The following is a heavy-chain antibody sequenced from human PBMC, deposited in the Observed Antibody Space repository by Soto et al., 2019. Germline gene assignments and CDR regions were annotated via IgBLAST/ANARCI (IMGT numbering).Heavy chain of an antibody. Sequence: QVQLQESGPGLVKPSETLSLTCTVSGGSISTYYWSWIRQPPGKGLEWIGYIYYSGSTNYSTNYNPSHKSRVTKSVDTSNNQFAQKLTSVTSADTAVYHGARGEWLRRGGYYFDHWGQGTLVTVSS. CDR3: ARGEWLRRGGYYFDH. J-gene: IGHJ4*02. V-gene: IGHV4-59*12. D-gene: IGHD5-12*01. CDR2: IYYSGSTNYST. CDR1: GGSISTYY.